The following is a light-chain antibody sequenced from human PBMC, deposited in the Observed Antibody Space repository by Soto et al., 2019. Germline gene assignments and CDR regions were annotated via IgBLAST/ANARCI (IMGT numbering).Light chain of an antibody. J-gene: IGKJ1*01. CDR2: DAS. CDR3: QQYNSYPWT. Sequence: DIQMTQSPSTLSPSVGDRVTITCRASESISGWLARYQQKPGEAPKLLIYDASTLESGAPSRFSGSGSETQFTLTISSLQPDDFATYYCQQYNSYPWTFGQGTKVDIK. V-gene: IGKV1-5*01. CDR1: ESISGW.